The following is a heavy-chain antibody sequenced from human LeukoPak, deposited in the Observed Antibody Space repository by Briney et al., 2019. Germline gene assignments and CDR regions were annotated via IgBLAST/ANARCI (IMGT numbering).Heavy chain of an antibody. D-gene: IGHD4-11*01. CDR1: GDSISSGSYY. J-gene: IGHJ4*02. Sequence: SETLSLTCTVSGDSISSGSYYWGWIRQPPGKGLEWIGSIFYSGSTFYNPSLKSRVTISVDTSKNQFSLRLTSMTAADTAVYYCARTRLSNYYFDCWGQGTLVTVSS. V-gene: IGHV4-39*01. CDR2: IFYSGST. CDR3: ARTRLSNYYFDC.